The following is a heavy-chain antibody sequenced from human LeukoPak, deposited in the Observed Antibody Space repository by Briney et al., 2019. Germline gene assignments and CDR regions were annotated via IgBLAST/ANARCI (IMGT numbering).Heavy chain of an antibody. CDR1: GFTFSDYY. CDR3: ARDHLSGDFDY. D-gene: IGHD6-19*01. J-gene: IGHJ4*02. V-gene: IGHV3-11*01. CDR2: ISSSGSTI. Sequence: GGFLRLSCAASGFTFSDYYMSWIRQAPGKGLEWVSYISSSGSTIYYADSVKGRFTISRDNAKNSLYLQMNSLRAEDTAVYYCARDHLSGDFDYWGQGTLVTVSS.